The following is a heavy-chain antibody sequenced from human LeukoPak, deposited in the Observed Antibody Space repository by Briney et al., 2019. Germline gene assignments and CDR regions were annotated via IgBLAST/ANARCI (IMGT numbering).Heavy chain of an antibody. V-gene: IGHV3-64*04. CDR2: ITTDGGIT. CDR3: ARGHYGMDV. CDR1: GFTFSRYH. J-gene: IGHJ6*02. Sequence: PGGSLRLSCSPSGFTFSRYHMHWVRQAPGKGLQYVSTITTDGGITYYADSVKGRFTISRHNSKNTLYLQMNSLRAEDTAVYYCARGHYGMDVWGQGTTVTVSS.